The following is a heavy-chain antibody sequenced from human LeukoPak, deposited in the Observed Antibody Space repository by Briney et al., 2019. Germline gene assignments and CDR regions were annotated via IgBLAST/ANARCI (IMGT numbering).Heavy chain of an antibody. CDR3: ARAPSEIGGYYPEYFRH. V-gene: IGHV3-74*01. J-gene: IGHJ1*01. D-gene: IGHD3-22*01. CDR1: GFTFSSYW. Sequence: GGSLRLSCAACGFTFSSYWMHWVRQAPGKGLVWVSRIKRDGSTNYADSVKGRFTISRDNAKNTVSLQMNSLRAEDTGVYYCARAPSEIGGYYPEYFRHWGQGTLVTVSS. CDR2: IKRDGST.